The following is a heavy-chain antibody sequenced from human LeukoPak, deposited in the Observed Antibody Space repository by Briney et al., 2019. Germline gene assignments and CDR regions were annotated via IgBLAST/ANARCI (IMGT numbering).Heavy chain of an antibody. Sequence: SETLSLTCAVYGGSFSGYYWSWIRQPPGKGLEWIGEINHSGSTNYNPSLKSRVTISVDTSKNQFSLKLSSVTAADTAVYYCARGRIRRNAFDIRGQGTMVTVSS. J-gene: IGHJ3*02. V-gene: IGHV4-34*01. CDR2: INHSGST. CDR3: ARGRIRRNAFDI. D-gene: IGHD2-21*01. CDR1: GGSFSGYY.